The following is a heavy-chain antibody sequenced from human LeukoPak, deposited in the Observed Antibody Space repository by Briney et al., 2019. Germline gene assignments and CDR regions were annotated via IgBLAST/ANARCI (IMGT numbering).Heavy chain of an antibody. Sequence: GGSLRLSCAASGFTFSSYSMSWVRQAPGKGLEWVSYISSSSSTIYYADSMKGRFTISRDNAKNSLYLQMNSLRAEDTAVYYCAKDRVPYYYDSSASYWGQGTLVTVSS. CDR1: GFTFSSYS. CDR3: AKDRVPYYYDSSASY. J-gene: IGHJ4*02. CDR2: ISSSSSTI. V-gene: IGHV3-48*01. D-gene: IGHD3-22*01.